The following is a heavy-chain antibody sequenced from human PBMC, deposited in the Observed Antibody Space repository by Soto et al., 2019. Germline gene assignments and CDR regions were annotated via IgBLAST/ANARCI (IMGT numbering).Heavy chain of an antibody. CDR2: IYHSGST. Sequence: SETLSLTCAVSGCSISSGGYSWSWIRQPPGKGLEWIGYIYHSGSTYYNPSLKSRVTISVDRSKNQFSLKLSSVTAADTAVYYCARGNVVPLDYWGQGTLVTVSS. CDR1: GCSISSGGYS. D-gene: IGHD2-21*01. CDR3: ARGNVVPLDY. V-gene: IGHV4-30-2*01. J-gene: IGHJ4*02.